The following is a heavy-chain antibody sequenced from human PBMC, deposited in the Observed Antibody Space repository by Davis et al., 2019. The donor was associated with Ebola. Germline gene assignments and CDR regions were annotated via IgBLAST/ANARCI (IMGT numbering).Heavy chain of an antibody. J-gene: IGHJ6*03. Sequence: PSETLSLTCAVYGGSFSGYHWNWIRQSPGKGLEWIAEVNHSGGTTYNPSLKSRVTISLDTSKNQFSLNLTSVTAADTAVYYCARTSSWTGFFNRLHYYYMDVWGKGTTVTVSS. CDR2: VNHSGGT. V-gene: IGHV4-34*01. CDR1: GGSFSGYH. D-gene: IGHD3/OR15-3a*01. CDR3: ARTSSWTGFFNRLHYYYMDV.